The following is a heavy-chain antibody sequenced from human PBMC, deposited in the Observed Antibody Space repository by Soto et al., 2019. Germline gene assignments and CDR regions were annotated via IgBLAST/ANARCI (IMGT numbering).Heavy chain of an antibody. CDR3: ARPRLGMATMGY. V-gene: IGHV1-69*02. Sequence: QVQLVQSGPEVRKPGSSVKVSCKASGATSSSYTITWVRQAPGQGLEWMGRIIPVLGVVNSAQKFQGRLTSXAXXSTSTAYMELSSLIYEDTAIYYCARPRLGMATMGYWGQGTLVTVSS. J-gene: IGHJ4*02. CDR1: GATSSSYT. D-gene: IGHD5-12*01. CDR2: IIPVLGVV.